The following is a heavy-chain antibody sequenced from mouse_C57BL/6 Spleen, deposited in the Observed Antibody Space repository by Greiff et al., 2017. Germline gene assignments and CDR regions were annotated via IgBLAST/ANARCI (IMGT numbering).Heavy chain of an antibody. D-gene: IGHD2-4*01. CDR1: GYTFTSYW. CDR2: IYPGSGST. V-gene: IGHV1-55*01. CDR3: ARGDYYDYDGGDYYAMDY. Sequence: QVHVKQPGAELVKPGASVKMSCKASGYTFTSYWITWVKQRPGQGLEWIGDIYPGSGSTNYNEKFKSKATLTVDTSSSTAYMQLSSLTSEDSAVYYCARGDYYDYDGGDYYAMDYWGQGTSVTVSS. J-gene: IGHJ4*01.